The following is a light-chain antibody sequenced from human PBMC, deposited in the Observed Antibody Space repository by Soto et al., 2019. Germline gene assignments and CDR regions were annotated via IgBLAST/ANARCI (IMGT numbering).Light chain of an antibody. CDR1: SSNIGAGYE. V-gene: IGLV1-40*01. CDR2: GNT. CDR3: QSYESSLSGWI. J-gene: IGLJ2*01. Sequence: QLVLTQPPSVSGAPGQRVTISCTGSSSNIGAGYEVHWYQQIPGTAPKLLIYGNTNRPSGVPDRLSASKSGTSASLAITGLQAEDEADYYCQSYESSLSGWIFGGGTQLTVL.